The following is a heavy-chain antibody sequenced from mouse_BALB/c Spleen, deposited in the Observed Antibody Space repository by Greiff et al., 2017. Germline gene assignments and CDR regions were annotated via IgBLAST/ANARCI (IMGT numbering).Heavy chain of an antibody. CDR3: ARGPLWSYAMDY. J-gene: IGHJ4*01. V-gene: IGHV5-6*01. CDR1: GFTFSSYG. Sequence: EVKLVESGGDLVKPGGSLKLSCAASGFTFSSYGMSWVRQTPDKRLEWVATISSGGSYTYYPDSVKGRFTISRDNPKNTLFLQMTSLRSEDTAMYYCARGPLWSYAMDYWGQGTSVTVSS. CDR2: ISSGGSYT. D-gene: IGHD1-1*02.